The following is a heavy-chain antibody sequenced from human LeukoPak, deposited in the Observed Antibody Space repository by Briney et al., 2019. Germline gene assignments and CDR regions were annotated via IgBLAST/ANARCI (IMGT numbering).Heavy chain of an antibody. J-gene: IGHJ4*02. CDR1: GGSIISGFKY. V-gene: IGHV4-39*07. D-gene: IGHD4-17*01. CDR2: IYYSGTT. CDR3: TREENYGDHPITVILDS. Sequence: PSETLSLTCTVSGGSIISGFKYWGWIRQVPGTGLEWIGSIYYSGTTYYNPSLKSRVTMSVDTSKNQFSLNLISLTAANTAVYFCTREENYGDHPITVILDSWGQGVLVTVSS.